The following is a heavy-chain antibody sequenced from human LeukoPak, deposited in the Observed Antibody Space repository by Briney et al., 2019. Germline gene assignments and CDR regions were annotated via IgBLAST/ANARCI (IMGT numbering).Heavy chain of an antibody. J-gene: IGHJ4*02. D-gene: IGHD3-3*01. CDR3: AKRSGYLFDY. Sequence: GGSLRLSCAASGFTFSSYAMSWVRQAPGKGLEWVSAISGSGGSTYYADSVKGRFTISRDDSKNTLYLQMNSRRAEDTAVYYCAKRSGYLFDYWGQGTLVTVSS. V-gene: IGHV3-23*01. CDR1: GFTFSSYA. CDR2: ISGSGGST.